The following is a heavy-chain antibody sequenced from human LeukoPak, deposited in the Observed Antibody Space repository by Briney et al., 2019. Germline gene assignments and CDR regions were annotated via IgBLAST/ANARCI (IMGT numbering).Heavy chain of an antibody. CDR3: ARYGSGTIFDY. CDR1: GYSFTSYW. D-gene: IGHD3-10*01. J-gene: IGHJ4*02. Sequence: GESLKISYKASGYSFTSYWIGWVRPMPGQGLERMGIIYPGDSDNRYSPSFQGQVTISADKSISTAYLQWSSLKASDTAMYYCARYGSGTIFDYWGQGTLVTVSS. CDR2: IYPGDSDN. V-gene: IGHV5-51*01.